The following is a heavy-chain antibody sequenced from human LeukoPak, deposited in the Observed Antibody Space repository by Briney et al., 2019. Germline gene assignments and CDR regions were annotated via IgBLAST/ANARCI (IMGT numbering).Heavy chain of an antibody. D-gene: IGHD4-23*01. CDR1: GGSISSGDYY. V-gene: IGHV4-30-4*01. J-gene: IGHJ4*02. CDR2: IYYSGST. CDR3: ASGMTTVVRVDY. Sequence: PSQTLSLTCTVSGGSISSGDYYWSWIRQPPGKGLEWIGYIYYSGSTYYNPSLKSRVTISVDTSKNQFSLKLSSVTAADTAVYYCASGMTTVVRVDYWGQGTLVTVSS.